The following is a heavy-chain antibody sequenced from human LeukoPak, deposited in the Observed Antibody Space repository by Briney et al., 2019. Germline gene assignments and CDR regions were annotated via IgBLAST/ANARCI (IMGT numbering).Heavy chain of an antibody. J-gene: IGHJ6*03. Sequence: SETLSLTCAVSGGSISSSNWWSGVRPPPGKGREWIGEIYHSGSTNYNPSLKRRVTIAEDKSKNQFSLKLTSVTAADTAVYYCAREGKGDYDYYYMDVWGKGTTVTVSS. CDR3: AREGKGDYDYYYMDV. CDR2: IYHSGST. CDR1: GGSISSSNW. V-gene: IGHV4-4*02.